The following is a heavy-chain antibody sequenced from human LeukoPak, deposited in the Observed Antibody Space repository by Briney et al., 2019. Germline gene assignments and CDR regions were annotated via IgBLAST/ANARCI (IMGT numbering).Heavy chain of an antibody. J-gene: IGHJ3*02. CDR2: VSSNGGST. D-gene: IGHD3-9*01. V-gene: IGHV3-64D*06. CDR1: GFTFSSYA. Sequence: GGSLRLSCSASGFTFSSYAMHWVRQAPGKGLEYVSAVSSNGGSTYYADSVKGRFTISRDNSKNTLYLQMSSLRAEDTAVYYCVKSTSDYDILTGPPRGIWGQGTMVTVSS. CDR3: VKSTSDYDILTGPPRGI.